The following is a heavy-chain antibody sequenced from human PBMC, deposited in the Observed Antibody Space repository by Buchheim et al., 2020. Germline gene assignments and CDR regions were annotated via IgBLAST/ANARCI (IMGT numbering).Heavy chain of an antibody. CDR3: AKDLPLGYCSSTSCSPLDY. CDR1: GFTFSSYG. D-gene: IGHD2-2*01. CDR2: ISYDGSNK. Sequence: QVQLVESGGGVVQPGRSLRLSCAASGFTFSSYGMHWVRQAPGKGLEWVAVISYDGSNKYYADSVKGRFTISRDNSKNTLYLQMNSLRAEDTAVYYCAKDLPLGYCSSTSCSPLDYWGQGTL. V-gene: IGHV3-30*18. J-gene: IGHJ4*02.